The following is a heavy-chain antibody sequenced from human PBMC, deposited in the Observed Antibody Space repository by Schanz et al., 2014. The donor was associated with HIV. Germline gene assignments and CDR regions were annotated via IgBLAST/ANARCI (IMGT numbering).Heavy chain of an antibody. CDR2: INPNRDAT. CDR1: GYTFTGNY. D-gene: IGHD1-26*01. Sequence: QGRLVQSGAEVKKPGASVTVSCKASGYTFTGNYMHWVRQAPGQGLEWMGWINPNRDATNYEQKFQVRVTMTRDTSIGTAYMELISLTSDDSAVYYCSRGVKWEGRMDVWGQGTTVTVSS. CDR3: SRGVKWEGRMDV. V-gene: IGHV1-2*02. J-gene: IGHJ6*02.